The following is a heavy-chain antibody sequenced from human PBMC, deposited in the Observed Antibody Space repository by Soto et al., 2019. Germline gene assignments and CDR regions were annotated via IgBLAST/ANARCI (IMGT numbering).Heavy chain of an antibody. Sequence: GGSLRLSCAASRFTFNTYAMSWVRQAPGKGLEWVSAITRSGDRTYYADSVKGRFTISRDNSRNTLSLQMNSLRVEDTAVYYCAKDWEHREPPRCLGYWGPGPLVTVSS. D-gene: IGHD1-1*01. J-gene: IGHJ4*02. CDR3: AKDWEHREPPRCLGY. V-gene: IGHV3-23*01. CDR1: RFTFNTYA. CDR2: ITRSGDRT.